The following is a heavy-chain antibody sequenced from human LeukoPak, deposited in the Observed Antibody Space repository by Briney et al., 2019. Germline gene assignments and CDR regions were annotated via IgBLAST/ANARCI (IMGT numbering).Heavy chain of an antibody. V-gene: IGHV4-59*01. Sequence: PSETLSLTCPVSGGSISSYYWSWIRQPPGKGLEWIGYIYYSGSTNYNPSLKSRVTISVDTSKNQFSLKLSSVTAADTAVYYCARGRAYCGGDCYSGAFDIWGQGTMVTVSS. CDR3: ARGRAYCGGDCYSGAFDI. J-gene: IGHJ3*02. CDR1: GGSISSYY. CDR2: IYYSGST. D-gene: IGHD2-21*02.